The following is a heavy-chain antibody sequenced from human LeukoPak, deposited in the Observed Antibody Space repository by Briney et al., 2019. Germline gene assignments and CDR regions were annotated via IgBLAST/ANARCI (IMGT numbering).Heavy chain of an antibody. CDR3: ARVYYYDSSGYSHTFDY. CDR2: TSDSGHT. J-gene: IGHJ4*02. V-gene: IGHV4-59*01. Sequence: SETLSLTCTVSGGSIRNYYWNWIRQPPGKGLEWVGYTSDSGHTDYKPSLKSRVTISVDTSKNQFSLKLSSVTAADTAVYYCARVYYYDSSGYSHTFDYWGQGTLVTVSS. CDR1: GGSIRNYY. D-gene: IGHD3-22*01.